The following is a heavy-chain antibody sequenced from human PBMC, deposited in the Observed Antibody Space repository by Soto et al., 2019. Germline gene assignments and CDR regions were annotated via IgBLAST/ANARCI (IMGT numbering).Heavy chain of an antibody. CDR2: IIPIFGAP. CDR1: GGTFSSYA. D-gene: IGHD2-2*02. V-gene: IGHV1-69*01. CDR3: AIASCSSTSCYIPTNCGMDV. J-gene: IGHJ6*02. Sequence: QVQLVQSGAEVKKPGSSVKVSCKASGGTFSSYAISWVRQAPGQGLAWMGGIIPIFGAPNYAQKFQGRVTSTADEATSTACMAMSSLRSEDTAVYDCAIASCSSTSCYIPTNCGMDVWGQGTTVTVSS.